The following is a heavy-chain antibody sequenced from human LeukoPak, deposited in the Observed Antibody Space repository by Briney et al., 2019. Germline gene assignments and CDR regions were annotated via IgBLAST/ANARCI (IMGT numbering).Heavy chain of an antibody. D-gene: IGHD3-10*01. CDR3: AIDYYGSGSVNGY. CDR1: GDTFSSYA. Sequence: SVKVSCKASGDTFSSYAISWVRQAPGQGLEWMGGIIPIFGTANYAQKFQGRVTITADESTSTAYMELSSLRSEDTAVYYCAIDYYGSGSVNGYWGQGTLVTVSS. CDR2: IIPIFGTA. J-gene: IGHJ4*02. V-gene: IGHV1-69*13.